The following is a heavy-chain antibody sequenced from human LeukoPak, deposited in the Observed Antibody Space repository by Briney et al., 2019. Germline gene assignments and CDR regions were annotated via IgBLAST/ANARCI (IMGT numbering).Heavy chain of an antibody. CDR3: ARDGVGASHDY. CDR2: ISRSGNLI. CDR1: GFTFSSYE. Sequence: PGGSLRLSCAASGFTFSSYEMNWVRQAPGKGLEWVSYISRSGNLIYYADSVKGRFTISRDNAKNSLFLQMNSLRAEDTAVYFCARDGVGASHDYWGQGTLVTVSS. J-gene: IGHJ4*02. D-gene: IGHD1-26*01. V-gene: IGHV3-48*03.